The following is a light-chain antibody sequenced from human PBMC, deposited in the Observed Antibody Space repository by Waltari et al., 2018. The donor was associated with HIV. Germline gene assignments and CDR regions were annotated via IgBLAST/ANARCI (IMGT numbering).Light chain of an antibody. CDR3: AAWDDSLNGPV. J-gene: IGLJ1*01. Sequence: PSASGTPGQRVTISCSGSSSNIGINTVNWYQQLPGTAPKLLIYNNNQRPSGVPDRFSGSKSGTSASLAISGLQSEDEADYYCAAWDDSLNGPVFGTGTKVTVL. CDR1: SSNIGINT. CDR2: NNN. V-gene: IGLV1-44*01.